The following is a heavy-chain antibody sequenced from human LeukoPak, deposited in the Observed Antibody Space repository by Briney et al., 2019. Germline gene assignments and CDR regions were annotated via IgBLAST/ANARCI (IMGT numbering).Heavy chain of an antibody. J-gene: IGHJ4*02. CDR2: ISSSGSTI. CDR3: ARAPGGYVDFDY. CDR1: GFTFSSYE. D-gene: IGHD5-12*01. V-gene: IGHV3-48*03. Sequence: PGGSLRLSCAVSGFTFSSYEMNWVRQAPGKGLEWVSYISSSGSTIYYADSVKGRFTISRDNAKNSLYLQMNSLRAEDTAVYYCARAPGGYVDFDYWGQGTLVTVSS.